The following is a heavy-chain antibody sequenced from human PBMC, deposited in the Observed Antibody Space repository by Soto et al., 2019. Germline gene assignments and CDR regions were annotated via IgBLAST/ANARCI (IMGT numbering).Heavy chain of an antibody. V-gene: IGHV3-23*01. CDR3: AKEVSTISSGWANNYYYYGMDV. CDR2: ISGSGGST. CDR1: GFTFSSYA. D-gene: IGHD6-19*01. J-gene: IGHJ6*02. Sequence: GGSLRLSCAASGFTFSSYAMSWVRQAPGKGLEWVSAISGSGGSTYYADSVKGRFTISRDNSKNTLYLQMNSLRAEDTAVYYCAKEVSTISSGWANNYYYYGMDVWGQGTTVTVSS.